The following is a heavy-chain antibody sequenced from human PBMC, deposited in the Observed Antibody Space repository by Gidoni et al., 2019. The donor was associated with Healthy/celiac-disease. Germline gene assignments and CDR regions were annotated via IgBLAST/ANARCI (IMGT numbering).Heavy chain of an antibody. CDR2: IYYSGST. Sequence: QLQLQESGPGLVKPSETLSLTCTVSGGSISSSSYYWGWIRQPPGKGLEWIGSIYYSGSTYYNPSLKSRVTISVDTSKNQFSLKLSSVTAADTAVYYCARDDHGGNSVGFDYWGQGTLVTVSS. CDR3: ARDDHGGNSVGFDY. V-gene: IGHV4-39*07. D-gene: IGHD4-17*01. CDR1: GGSISSSSYY. J-gene: IGHJ4*02.